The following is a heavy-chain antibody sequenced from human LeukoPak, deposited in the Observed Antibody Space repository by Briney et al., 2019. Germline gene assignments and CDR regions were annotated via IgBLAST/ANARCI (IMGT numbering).Heavy chain of an antibody. D-gene: IGHD3-10*01. J-gene: IGHJ4*02. CDR1: GFTFSNAW. Sequence: GGSLRLSCAASGFTFSNAWMNWVRQAPGKGLEWVGRIKSKTGGGTTDYAAPVKGRFTISRDDSKNTLYLQMNSLKTEDTAVYYCTTDKLWFGEYWGQGTLVTVSS. CDR2: IKSKTGGGTT. CDR3: TTDKLWFGEY. V-gene: IGHV3-15*07.